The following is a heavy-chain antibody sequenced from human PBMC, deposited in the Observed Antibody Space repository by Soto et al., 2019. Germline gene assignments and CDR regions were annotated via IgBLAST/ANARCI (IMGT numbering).Heavy chain of an antibody. V-gene: IGHV1-69*01. CDR3: ARVKGEEAARYDFDY. CDR2: IIPIFGTA. Sequence: QVQLVQSGAEVKKPGSSVKVSCKASGGTFSSYAISWVRQAPGQGLEWMGGIIPIFGTANYAQKLQGRVTITADESMSTAYMEVSSLRSEDTAVYYCARVKGEEAARYDFDYWGQGTLVTVSS. D-gene: IGHD6-6*01. J-gene: IGHJ4*02. CDR1: GGTFSSYA.